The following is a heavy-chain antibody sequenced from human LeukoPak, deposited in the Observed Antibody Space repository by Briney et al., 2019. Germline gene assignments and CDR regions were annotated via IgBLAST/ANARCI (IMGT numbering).Heavy chain of an antibody. Sequence: GASVKVSCKASGYTFTGYYMHWVRQAPGQGLEWMGWINPNSGGTNYAQKFQGRVTMTRDTSISTADMELSSLRSDDTAVYYCARLPIAVGRGSDYWGQGTLVTVSS. CDR2: INPNSGGT. V-gene: IGHV1-2*02. CDR3: ARLPIAVGRGSDY. J-gene: IGHJ4*02. D-gene: IGHD6-13*01. CDR1: GYTFTGYY.